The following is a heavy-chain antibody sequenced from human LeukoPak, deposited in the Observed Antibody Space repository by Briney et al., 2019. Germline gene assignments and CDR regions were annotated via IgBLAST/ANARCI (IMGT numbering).Heavy chain of an antibody. CDR3: ARWRCSSTSCSSRYFDT. Sequence: GASVKVSCKASGGTFSSYAISWVRQAPGQGLEWMGGIIPIFGTANYAQKFQGRVTITADKSTSTAYMELSSLRSEDTAVYYCARWRCSSTSCSSRYFDTWGGSELCTASS. D-gene: IGHD2-2*01. V-gene: IGHV1-69*06. CDR1: GGTFSSYA. CDR2: IIPIFGTA. J-gene: IGHJ2*01.